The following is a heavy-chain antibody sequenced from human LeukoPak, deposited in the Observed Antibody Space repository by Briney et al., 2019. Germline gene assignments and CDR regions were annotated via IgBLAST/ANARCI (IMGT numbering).Heavy chain of an antibody. V-gene: IGHV4-61*02. J-gene: IGHJ4*02. CDR1: DASIGNAHYY. Sequence: PSQTLSLTCTVSDASIGNAHYYWSWIRQPAGKGLEWIGRISTGRGTKYNPSLKGRVTISVDTSKNQFSLKLSSVTAADTAVYYCARRFHDFWSGYYTDAEYASLTLGHKGGFDYWGQGTLVTVSS. CDR3: ARRFHDFWSGYYTDAEYASLTLGHKGGFDY. CDR2: ISTGRGT. D-gene: IGHD3-3*01.